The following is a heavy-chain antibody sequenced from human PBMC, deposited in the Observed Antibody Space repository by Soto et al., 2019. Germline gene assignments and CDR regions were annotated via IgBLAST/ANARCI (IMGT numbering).Heavy chain of an antibody. V-gene: IGHV1-69*08. J-gene: IGHJ6*02. CDR3: ARDGGGSSGMDV. Sequence: QVQLVQSGAGVKKPGSSVKVSCKASGGTFSSYTISWVRQAPGQGLEWMGRIIPILGIANYAQKFQGRVTITADKSTSTAYMELSSLRSEDTAVYYCARDGGGSSGMDVWGQGTTVTVSS. CDR2: IIPILGIA. CDR1: GGTFSSYT. D-gene: IGHD1-26*01.